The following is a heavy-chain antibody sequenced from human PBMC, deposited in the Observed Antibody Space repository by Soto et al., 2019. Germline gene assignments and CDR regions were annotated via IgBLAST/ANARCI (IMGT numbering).Heavy chain of an antibody. Sequence: GGSLRLSCAASGFTFSSYAMSWVRQAPGKGLEWFSAISGSGGSTYYADSVKGRFTISRDNSKNTLYLQMNSLRAEDTAVYYCAKGLSNVDIVATPSPHWFDPWGQGTLVTVSS. J-gene: IGHJ5*02. CDR1: GFTFSSYA. CDR2: ISGSGGST. CDR3: AKGLSNVDIVATPSPHWFDP. D-gene: IGHD5-12*01. V-gene: IGHV3-23*01.